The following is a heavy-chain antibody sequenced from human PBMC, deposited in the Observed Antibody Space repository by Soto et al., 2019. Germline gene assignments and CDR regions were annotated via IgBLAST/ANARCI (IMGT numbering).Heavy chain of an antibody. D-gene: IGHD1-26*01. Sequence: QVHLVQSGAEVKKPGASVKVSCKASGYTFTSYDINWVRQATGQGLEWMGWMIPNSGNTGYAQKLQGRLTMTRDTSTSTAYMELSSLGSESTAMYYCARGNGGSYDWCDPWCQGTLVTVSS. V-gene: IGHV1-8*02. CDR3: ARGNGGSYDWCDP. CDR1: GYTFTSYD. J-gene: IGHJ5*02. CDR2: MIPNSGNT.